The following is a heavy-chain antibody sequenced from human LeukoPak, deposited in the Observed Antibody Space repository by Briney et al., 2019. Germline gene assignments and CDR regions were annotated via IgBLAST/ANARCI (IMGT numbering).Heavy chain of an antibody. D-gene: IGHD2-2*01. Sequence: PGGSLRLSCAASGFTFSSYDMHWVRQAPGKGLEWVAIIWYDGSNTYYADSVKGRFTISRDNSKNTLYLQMNSLRAEDTAVYYCASLGVPAAIEEYWGQGTLVTVSS. CDR1: GFTFSSYD. J-gene: IGHJ4*02. CDR2: IWYDGSNT. CDR3: ASLGVPAAIEEY. V-gene: IGHV3-30*02.